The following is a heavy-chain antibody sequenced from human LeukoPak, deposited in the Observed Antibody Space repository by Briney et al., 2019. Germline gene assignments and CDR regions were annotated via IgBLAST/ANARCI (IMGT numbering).Heavy chain of an antibody. CDR1: GGSISSSSYY. CDR2: IYYSGST. J-gene: IGHJ4*02. Sequence: SETLSLTCTVPGGSISSSSYYWGWIRQPPGKGLEWIGSIYYSGSTYYNPSLKSRVTISVDTSKSQFSLKLSSVTAADTAVYYCARGIAVAGDNFDYWGQGTLVTVSS. D-gene: IGHD6-19*01. CDR3: ARGIAVAGDNFDY. V-gene: IGHV4-39*01.